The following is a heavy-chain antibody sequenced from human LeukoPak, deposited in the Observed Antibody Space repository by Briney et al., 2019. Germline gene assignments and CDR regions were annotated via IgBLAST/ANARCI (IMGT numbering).Heavy chain of an antibody. D-gene: IGHD2-15*01. Sequence: SETLSLTCAVSGGSISSGGYCWSWLRPPPGKGLEWVGEINHSGNTNYNPSLKSRVTISVDTSKNQCSLKLSSVTAADTAVYYCARQPSDVAAYYWGQGTLVTVSS. CDR3: ARQPSDVAAYY. J-gene: IGHJ4*02. CDR1: GGSISSGGYC. V-gene: IGHV4-34*01. CDR2: INHSGNT.